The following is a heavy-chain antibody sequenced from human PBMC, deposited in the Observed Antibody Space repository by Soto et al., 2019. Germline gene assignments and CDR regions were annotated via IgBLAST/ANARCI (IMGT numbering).Heavy chain of an antibody. Sequence: PGASLKISCRTSGYRFTSYWIAWVRQMPGKGLGWMGIIFPSDSDTRYSPSFQGQVTISADRSTSTVFLQWASLKASDTAVYFCDTKDKSGYFNWCDPWGQGTLVTVSS. D-gene: IGHD5-18*01. CDR1: GYRFTSYW. J-gene: IGHJ5*02. V-gene: IGHV5-51*01. CDR2: IFPSDSDT. CDR3: DTKDKSGYFNWCDP.